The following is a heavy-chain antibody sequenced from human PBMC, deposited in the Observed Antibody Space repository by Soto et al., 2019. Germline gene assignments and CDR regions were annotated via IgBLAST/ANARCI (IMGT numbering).Heavy chain of an antibody. CDR1: GYTFTSYD. CDR2: MNPNSGNT. J-gene: IGHJ3*02. D-gene: IGHD3-22*01. V-gene: IGHV1-8*01. Sequence: ASVKVSCKASGYTFTSYDINWVRQATGQGLEWMGWMNPNSGNTGYAQKFQGWVTMTRDTSISTAYMELSRLRSDDTAVYYCARGSGYYPRDAFDIWGQGTMVTVSS. CDR3: ARGSGYYPRDAFDI.